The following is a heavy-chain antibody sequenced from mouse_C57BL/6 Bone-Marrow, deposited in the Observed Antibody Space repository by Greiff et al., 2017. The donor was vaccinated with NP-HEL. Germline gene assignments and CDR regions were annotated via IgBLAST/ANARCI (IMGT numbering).Heavy chain of an antibody. CDR1: GYSFTSYY. D-gene: IGHD2-3*01. V-gene: IGHV1-66*01. CDR3: ARDGLHWYFDV. Sequence: VQLQESGPELVKPGASVKISCKASGYSFTSYYIHWVKQRPGQGLEWIGWIYPGSGNTKYNEKFKGKATLTADTSSSTAYMQLSSLTSEDSAVYYCARDGLHWYFDVWGTGTTVTVSS. J-gene: IGHJ1*03. CDR2: IYPGSGNT.